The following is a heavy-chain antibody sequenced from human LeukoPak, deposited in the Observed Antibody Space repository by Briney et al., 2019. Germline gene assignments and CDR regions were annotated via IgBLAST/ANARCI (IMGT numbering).Heavy chain of an antibody. J-gene: IGHJ6*04. CDR2: IYHSGST. D-gene: IGHD2-2*01. Sequence: SETLSLTCAVSGYSISSGYYWGWIRRPPGKGLEWIGSIYHSGSTYYSPSLRSRVTISVDTSKNHFSLKLTSVTAADTAVYYCAREGRYCSSTSCPHMDVWGKGTTVTVSS. V-gene: IGHV4-38-2*02. CDR1: GYSISSGYY. CDR3: AREGRYCSSTSCPHMDV.